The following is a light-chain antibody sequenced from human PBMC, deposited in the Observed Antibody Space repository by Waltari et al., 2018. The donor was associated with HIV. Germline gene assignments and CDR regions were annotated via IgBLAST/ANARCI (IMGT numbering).Light chain of an antibody. Sequence: QSALTQPASVSGSPGQSLTISCTGTSSDGGGYNSVSWYQQHPGKAPKLMIYEVSNRPSGVSNRFSGSKSGNTASLTISGLQAEDEADYYCSSYTSSSTWVFGGGTKLTVL. J-gene: IGLJ3*02. CDR2: EVS. CDR1: SSDGGGYNS. CDR3: SSYTSSSTWV. V-gene: IGLV2-14*01.